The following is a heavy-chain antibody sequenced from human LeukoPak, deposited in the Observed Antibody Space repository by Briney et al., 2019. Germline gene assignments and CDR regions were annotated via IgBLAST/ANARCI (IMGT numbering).Heavy chain of an antibody. V-gene: IGHV5-51*01. J-gene: IGHJ5*02. CDR2: IYPGDSDT. Sequence: GEPLKISCKGSGYSFTSYWIGWVRQMPGKGLEWMGIIYPGDSDTRYSPSFQGQVTISADKSISTAYLQWSSLKASDTAMYYCARSLAPAAIPGDWFDPLGQGTLVTGSS. CDR3: ARSLAPAAIPGDWFDP. CDR1: GYSFTSYW. D-gene: IGHD2-2*02.